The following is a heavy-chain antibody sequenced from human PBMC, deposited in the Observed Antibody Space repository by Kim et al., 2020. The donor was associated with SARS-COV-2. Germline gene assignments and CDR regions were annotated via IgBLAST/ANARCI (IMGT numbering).Heavy chain of an antibody. CDR3: AKGLTPGSTIYYYYYYYRMDV. D-gene: IGHD3-22*01. Sequence: GGSLRLSCAASGFTFEDYAMHWVRQAPGKGLEWVSLISGDADGTSYADSVKGRFTVSRDNRRNSLFLVMDSLRTEDTGLYYCAKGLTPGSTIYYYYYYYRMDVWGQGTTVTVSS. CDR2: ISGDADGT. V-gene: IGHV3-43*02. J-gene: IGHJ6*02. CDR1: GFTFEDYA.